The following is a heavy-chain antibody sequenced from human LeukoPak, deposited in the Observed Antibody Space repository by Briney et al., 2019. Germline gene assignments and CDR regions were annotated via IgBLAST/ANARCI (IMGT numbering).Heavy chain of an antibody. J-gene: IGHJ4*02. Sequence: PSETLSLTCTVSGGSISSYYWSWIRQPPGKGLEWIGYIYYSGSTNYNPSLKSRVTISVDTSKNQFSLKLSSVTAADTAVYYCARGAGYSHTFDYWGQGTLVTVSS. D-gene: IGHD6-13*01. CDR3: ARGAGYSHTFDY. V-gene: IGHV4-59*01. CDR1: GGSISSYY. CDR2: IYYSGST.